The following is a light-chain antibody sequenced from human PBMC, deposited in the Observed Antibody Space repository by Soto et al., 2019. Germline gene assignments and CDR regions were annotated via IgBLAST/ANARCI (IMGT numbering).Light chain of an antibody. Sequence: DIQMTQSPSSLPASVGDRVTITFRASQGIRIDLGWYQQKPGKAPKRLIYDASNLQSGVPSRFSGSGSGTEFTLTISSLQPDDFATYYCQQYNSYSPWTFGQGTKVDIK. CDR2: DAS. CDR1: QGIRID. CDR3: QQYNSYSPWT. J-gene: IGKJ1*01. V-gene: IGKV1-17*01.